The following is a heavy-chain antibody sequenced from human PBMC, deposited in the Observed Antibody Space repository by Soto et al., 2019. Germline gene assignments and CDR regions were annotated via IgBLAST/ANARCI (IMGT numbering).Heavy chain of an antibody. D-gene: IGHD3-22*01. J-gene: IGHJ4*02. CDR2: ISAYNGNT. CDR1: GYTFTSYG. V-gene: IGHV1-18*01. CDR3: ARDVDYYSSGYYRPFDY. Sequence: QVQRVQSGAEVKKPGASVKVSCKASGYTFTSYGISWVRQAPGQGLEWMGWISAYNGNTNYAQKLQGRVTMTTDTSTSSAYMELRSLRSDDTAVYYCARDVDYYSSGYYRPFDYWGQGTLVTVSS.